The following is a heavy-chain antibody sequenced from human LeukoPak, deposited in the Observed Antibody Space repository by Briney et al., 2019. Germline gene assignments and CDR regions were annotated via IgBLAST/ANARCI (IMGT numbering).Heavy chain of an antibody. CDR1: GFTFTSSV. D-gene: IGHD1-26*01. V-gene: IGHV1-58*02. J-gene: IGHJ1*01. CDR2: IVVGSGNT. CDR3: AAGIGSRPEYFHY. Sequence: SVKVSCKASGFTFTSSVMQWVRQARGQRLEWIGWIVVGSGNTNYAQKFQERVTITRDKSTSTAYMELCSLRSEDTAVYYCAAGIGSRPEYFHYWGQGTLVTVSS.